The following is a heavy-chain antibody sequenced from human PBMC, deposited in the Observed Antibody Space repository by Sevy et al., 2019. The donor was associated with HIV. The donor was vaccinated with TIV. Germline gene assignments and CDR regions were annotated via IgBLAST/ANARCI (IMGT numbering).Heavy chain of an antibody. CDR3: ARRGIAGSTDYFDY. CDR2: IHYGGST. D-gene: IGHD1-20*01. V-gene: IGHV4-39*02. J-gene: IGHJ4*02. CDR1: GGSISSNSYY. Sequence: SETLSLTCFVSGGSISSNSYYWGWIRQPPGRELEWIGTIHYGGSTYYNPSLESRVTLSVDTSKNHFSRKLSSLTAADEALYYCARRGIAGSTDYFDYWGQGTLVTV.